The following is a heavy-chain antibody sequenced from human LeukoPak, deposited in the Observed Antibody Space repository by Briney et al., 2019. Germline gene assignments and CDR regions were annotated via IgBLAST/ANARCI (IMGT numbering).Heavy chain of an antibody. CDR3: ARWYGPGPRDY. D-gene: IGHD3-10*01. CDR1: GGSLSGYY. V-gene: IGHV4-34*01. Sequence: SETLSLTCAVYGGSLSGYYWTWIRQPPGGGLEWFGEINQSGRPTYKPSLRSRVTISVDSSKNQFSLKVSSVTAADTAVYYCARWYGPGPRDYWGQGTLVTVSS. J-gene: IGHJ4*02. CDR2: INQSGRP.